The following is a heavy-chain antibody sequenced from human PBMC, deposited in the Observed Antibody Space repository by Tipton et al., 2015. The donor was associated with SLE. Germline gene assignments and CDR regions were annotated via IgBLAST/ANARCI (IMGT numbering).Heavy chain of an antibody. CDR1: GASISSDY. V-gene: IGHV4-59*08. CDR2: VSHGGDT. Sequence: TLSLTCSVSGASISSDYWSWIRQPPGKGLEWIGYVSHGGDTNYNPSLKSRVTTSVDAANNQFSLKLTSVTAADTAVYYCARGMLTWRGAIVGVDVWGQGTTVNVSS. J-gene: IGHJ6*02. D-gene: IGHD2-8*01. CDR3: ARGMLTWRGAIVGVDV.